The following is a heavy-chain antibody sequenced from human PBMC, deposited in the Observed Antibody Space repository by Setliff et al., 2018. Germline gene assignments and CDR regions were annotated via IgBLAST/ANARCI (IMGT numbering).Heavy chain of an antibody. CDR1: GYSIRSGYN. J-gene: IGHJ4*02. Sequence: PSETLSLTCAVSGYSIRSGYNWGWIRQPPVKGLEWIGSIYYRGSTSYNSSLKSRVSISVDTSKNQFSLNLNAVTAADAAVYYCATLTGDRGVDYWGQGRLVTVSS. V-gene: IGHV4-38-2*01. CDR3: ATLTGDRGVDY. D-gene: IGHD7-27*01. CDR2: IYYRGST.